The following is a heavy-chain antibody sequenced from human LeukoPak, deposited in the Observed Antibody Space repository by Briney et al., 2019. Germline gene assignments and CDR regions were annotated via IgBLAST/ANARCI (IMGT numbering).Heavy chain of an antibody. CDR3: ARERTSYNWFDP. CDR2: INHSGST. V-gene: IGHV4-34*01. J-gene: IGHJ5*02. CDR1: GGSFSGYY. D-gene: IGHD1-7*01. Sequence: SETLSLTCAVYGGSFSGYYWSWIRQPPGKGLEWIGEINHSGSTNYNPSLKSRVTISVDTSKNQFSLKLSSVTAADTAVYYCARERTSYNWFDPWGQGTLVTVSS.